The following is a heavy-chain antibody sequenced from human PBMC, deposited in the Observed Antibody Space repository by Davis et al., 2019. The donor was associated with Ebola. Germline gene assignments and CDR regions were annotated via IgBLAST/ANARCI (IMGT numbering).Heavy chain of an antibody. CDR3: ARPKQRAAADAFDI. CDR2: IYPGDSDT. V-gene: IGHV5-51*01. CDR1: GYSFTSYW. J-gene: IGHJ3*02. D-gene: IGHD6-13*01. Sequence: GESLKISCKGSGYSFTSYWIGWVRHLPGKGLEWMGIIYPGDSDTRYSPSFQGQVTISADKSISTAYLQWSSLKASDTAMYYCARPKQRAAADAFDIWGQGTMVTVSS.